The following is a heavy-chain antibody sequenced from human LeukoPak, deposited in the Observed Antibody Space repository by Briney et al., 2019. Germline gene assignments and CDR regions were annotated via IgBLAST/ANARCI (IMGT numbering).Heavy chain of an antibody. V-gene: IGHV1-18*01. J-gene: IGHJ6*02. CDR3: AREGTGGQQLARYYYYGMDV. CDR1: GYTFTSYG. D-gene: IGHD6-13*01. Sequence: ASVKVSCKASGYTFTSYGISWVRQAPGQGLEWMGWISAYNGNTNYAQKLQGRVTMTTDTSTSTAYMELRSLRSDDTAVYYCAREGTGGQQLARYYYYGMDVWGQGTTVTVSS. CDR2: ISAYNGNT.